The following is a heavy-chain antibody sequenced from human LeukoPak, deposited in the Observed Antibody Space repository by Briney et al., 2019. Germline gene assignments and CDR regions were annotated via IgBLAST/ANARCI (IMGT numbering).Heavy chain of an antibody. Sequence: NKYYADSVKGRFTISRDNSKNTLYLQMNSLRAEDTAVYYCAKYLRYSSGWYSIDYWGQGTLVTVSS. D-gene: IGHD6-19*01. CDR3: AKYLRYSSGWYSIDY. CDR2: NK. J-gene: IGHJ4*02. V-gene: IGHV3-30*02.